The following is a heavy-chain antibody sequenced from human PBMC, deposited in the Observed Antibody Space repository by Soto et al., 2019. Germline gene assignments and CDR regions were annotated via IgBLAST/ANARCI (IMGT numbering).Heavy chain of an antibody. V-gene: IGHV4-28*01. J-gene: IGHJ4*02. CDR3: ARTGVGALREIDY. D-gene: IGHD1-26*01. Sequence: TAETLSLTCAVSGYSISSSNWWGWIRQPPGKGLEWIGYIYYSGSTYYNPSLKSRVTMSVDTSKNQFSLRLSSVTAVDTAVYYCARTGVGALREIDYWGQGTLVTVPQ. CDR2: IYYSGST. CDR1: GYSISSSNW.